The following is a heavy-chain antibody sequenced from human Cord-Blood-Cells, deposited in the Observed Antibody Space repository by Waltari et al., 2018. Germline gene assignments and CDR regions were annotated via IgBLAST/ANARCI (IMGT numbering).Heavy chain of an antibody. CDR3: ASFSGSYGMDV. CDR1: GGSISSNY. V-gene: IGHV4-59*01. CDR2: IYYSGST. Sequence: QVQLQESGPGLVKPSETLSLTCTVSGGSISSNYWSWIRQPPGKGLEWIGYIYYSGSTNSNPSLKCRFTISVDTSKNQFSLKLSSVTAADTAVYYCASFSGSYGMDVWGQGTTVTVSS. J-gene: IGHJ6*02. D-gene: IGHD1-26*01.